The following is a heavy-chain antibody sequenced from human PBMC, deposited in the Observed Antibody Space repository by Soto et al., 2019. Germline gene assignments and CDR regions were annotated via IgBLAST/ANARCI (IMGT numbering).Heavy chain of an antibody. V-gene: IGHV1-69*01. CDR2: IIPFFGTT. Sequence: QVQLVQSGAEVKKPESSVKVSCKASGGTFSSYGVSWVRQAPGHGLEWMGGIIPFFGTTNYAQKFQGRLTITADESTSTAYMELNRLIPADTAVYFCARAAQTRYDWNDLGNWFDPWGQGTLLTVSS. J-gene: IGHJ5*02. D-gene: IGHD1-1*01. CDR1: GGTFSSYG. CDR3: ARAAQTRYDWNDLGNWFDP.